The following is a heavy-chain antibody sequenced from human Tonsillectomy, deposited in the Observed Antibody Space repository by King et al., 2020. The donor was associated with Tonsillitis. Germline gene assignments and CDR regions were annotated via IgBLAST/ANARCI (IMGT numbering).Heavy chain of an antibody. Sequence: LQLQESGPGLVKPSETLSLTCSVSGASMTSGNYYWGWIRQPPGKGLEWIGSMYNSGSTHYNTSLKSRVAISVDTSKNQFSLKLSSVTAADTAVYYCTRRSVGGMSAYYFTYWGQGALVTISS. CDR1: GASMTSGNYY. V-gene: IGHV4-39*07. CDR2: MYNSGST. J-gene: IGHJ4*02. CDR3: TRRSVGGMSAYYFTY. D-gene: IGHD3-16*01.